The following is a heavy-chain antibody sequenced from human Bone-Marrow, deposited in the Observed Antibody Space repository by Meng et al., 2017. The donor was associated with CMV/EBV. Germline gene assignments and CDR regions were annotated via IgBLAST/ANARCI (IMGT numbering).Heavy chain of an antibody. CDR1: GYTFTSYY. D-gene: IGHD3-22*01. V-gene: IGHV1-46*01. CDR3: SGRGSSGYLGAFDI. CDR2: INPSGGST. J-gene: IGHJ3*02. Sequence: ASVKVSCKASGYTFTSYYMNWVRQAPGQGLEWMGIINPSGGSTSYAQKFQGRVTMTRDTSTSTVYLELRSLRSEEKAVYYCSGRGSSGYLGAFDIWGQGTLVTVSS.